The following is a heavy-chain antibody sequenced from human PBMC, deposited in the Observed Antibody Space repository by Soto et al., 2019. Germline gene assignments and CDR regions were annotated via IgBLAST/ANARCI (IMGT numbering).Heavy chain of an antibody. J-gene: IGHJ6*02. CDR3: ARVPRIAAAGTPAYYYGMDV. Sequence: QVQLVQSGAEVKKPGASVKVSCKASGYTFTGYYMHWVRQAPGQGLEWMGWINPNSGGTNYAQTFQGWVTMTRDTSISTAYMELSRLRSDDTAVYYCARVPRIAAAGTPAYYYGMDVWGQGTTVTVSS. CDR1: GYTFTGYY. CDR2: INPNSGGT. V-gene: IGHV1-2*04. D-gene: IGHD6-13*01.